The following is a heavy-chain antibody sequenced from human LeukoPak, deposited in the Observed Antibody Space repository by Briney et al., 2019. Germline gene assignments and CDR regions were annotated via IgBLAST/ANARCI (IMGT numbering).Heavy chain of an antibody. CDR1: GFTFSSYS. V-gene: IGHV3-21*04. Sequence: GGSLRLSCAASGFTFSSYSMNWVRQAPGKGLEWVSSISSSSSYIYYADSVQGRFTISRDNAKNSLYLQMNSLRAEDTAVYYCARFLPWFGELLDYYYYYMDVWGKGTTVTISS. CDR2: ISSSSSYI. J-gene: IGHJ6*03. D-gene: IGHD3-10*01. CDR3: ARFLPWFGELLDYYYYYMDV.